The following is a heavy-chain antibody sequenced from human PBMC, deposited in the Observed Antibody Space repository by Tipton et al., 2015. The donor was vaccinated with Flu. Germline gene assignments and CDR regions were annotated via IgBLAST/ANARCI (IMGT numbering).Heavy chain of an antibody. D-gene: IGHD1-14*01. V-gene: IGHV4-38-2*01. J-gene: IGHJ4*02. CDR2: IFRTGST. CDR3: ARTEPRTLYYFDF. Sequence: TLSLTCSVSGDAIRSGYLWAWIRQPPGRGLEWIGNIFRTGSTYLNPSLKGRVAISVDTSKNQFSLKLSSVTAADTAVYYCARTEPRTLYYFDFWGQGTLVTVSS. CDR1: GDAIRSGYL.